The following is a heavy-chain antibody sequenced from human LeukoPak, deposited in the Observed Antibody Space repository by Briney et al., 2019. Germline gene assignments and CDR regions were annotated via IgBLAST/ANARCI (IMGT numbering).Heavy chain of an antibody. J-gene: IGHJ4*02. CDR3: AKDLFRWSFDY. Sequence: GGSLRLSCTASGFTFSKNAMAWVRQAPGKGLEWVSGIGSDDNKHYGDSVKGRFTTSRDNTENRVYLQMNSLRAEDTAVYYCAKDLFRWSFDYWGQGMLVTVSS. CDR2: IGSDDNK. D-gene: IGHD6-13*01. CDR1: GFTFSKNA. V-gene: IGHV3-23*01.